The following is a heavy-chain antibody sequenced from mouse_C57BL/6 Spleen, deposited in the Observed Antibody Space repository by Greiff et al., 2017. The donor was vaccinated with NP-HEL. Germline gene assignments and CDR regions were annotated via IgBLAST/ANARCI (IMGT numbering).Heavy chain of an antibody. Sequence: QVQLKQPGAELVKPGASVKLSCKASGYTFTSYWMHWVKQRPGQGLEWIGMIHPNSGSTNYNEKFKSKATLTVDKSSSTAYMQLSSLTSEDSAVYYCAVTTVVEGDWYFDVWGTGTTVTVSS. CDR2: IHPNSGST. D-gene: IGHD1-1*01. CDR1: GYTFTSYW. J-gene: IGHJ1*03. V-gene: IGHV1-64*01. CDR3: AVTTVVEGDWYFDV.